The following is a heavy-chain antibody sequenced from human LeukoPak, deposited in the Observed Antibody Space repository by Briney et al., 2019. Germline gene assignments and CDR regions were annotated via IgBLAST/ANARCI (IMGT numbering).Heavy chain of an antibody. CDR3: ATYAGSYSKYFQH. Sequence: GESLKISCKGSGYSFTNYRIGWVRQMPGKGLEWMGIIYPGDSETRYSPSFQGQVTISADKSISTAYLQWSSLKASDTAMYFCATYAGSYSKYFQHWGQGTLVTVSS. CDR1: GYSFTNYR. V-gene: IGHV5-51*01. D-gene: IGHD3-10*01. J-gene: IGHJ1*01. CDR2: IYPGDSET.